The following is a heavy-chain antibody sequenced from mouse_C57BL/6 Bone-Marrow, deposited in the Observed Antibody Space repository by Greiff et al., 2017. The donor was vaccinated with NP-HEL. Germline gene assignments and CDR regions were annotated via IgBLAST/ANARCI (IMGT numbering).Heavy chain of an antibody. CDR1: GFTFTDYY. J-gene: IGHJ2*01. CDR2: IRNKANGYTT. V-gene: IGHV7-3*02. CDR3: ARHYYGYYDY. D-gene: IGHD1-1*01. Sequence: EVKVVESGGGLVQPGGSLRLSCATSGFTFTDYYMSWVRQPPGKALEWLGFIRNKANGYTTEYSASVKGRFTISRDNSQSILYLQMNTLRAEDSATYYCARHYYGYYDYWGQGTTLTVSS.